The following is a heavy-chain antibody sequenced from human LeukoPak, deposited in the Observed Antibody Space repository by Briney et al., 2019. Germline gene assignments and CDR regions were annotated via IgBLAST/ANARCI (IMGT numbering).Heavy chain of an antibody. J-gene: IGHJ4*02. CDR2: INPNNGGT. D-gene: IGHD5-18*01. V-gene: IGHV1-2*02. CDR1: GYTFTGYY. Sequence: ASVKVSCKASGYTFTGYYMHWVRQAPGQGLEWMGWINPNNGGTNYAQKFQGRVTMTRDTSISTAYMELNRLRSDDTAVYYCARDPYSNYIDYWGQGTLVTVPS. CDR3: ARDPYSNYIDY.